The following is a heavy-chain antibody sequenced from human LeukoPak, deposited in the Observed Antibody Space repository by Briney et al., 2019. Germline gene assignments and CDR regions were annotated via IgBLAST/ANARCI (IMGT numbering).Heavy chain of an antibody. CDR3: ARRGIIAAAGNFDY. CDR1: GYTFTNYW. Sequence: GESPQTCCKGFGYTFTNYWIGWVRQLPGKGLGWMGIIYPGDSDTRYGPSFQGQVTISADKSISTAYLQWSSLKASDTAMYYCARRGIIAAAGNFDYWGQGTLVTVSS. V-gene: IGHV5-51*01. J-gene: IGHJ4*02. CDR2: IYPGDSDT. D-gene: IGHD6-13*01.